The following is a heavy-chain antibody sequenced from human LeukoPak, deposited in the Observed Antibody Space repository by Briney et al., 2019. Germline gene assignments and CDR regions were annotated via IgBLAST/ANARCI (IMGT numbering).Heavy chain of an antibody. D-gene: IGHD3-16*02. CDR2: ISGYNGNT. V-gene: IGHV1-18*01. CDR3: ARDRSPLGELSLYNY. J-gene: IGHJ4*02. Sequence: ASVKVSRKASGYTFTSYGISWVRQAPGQGLEWMGWISGYNGNTNYAQELRDRVTMTTDTSTSTAYMELRSLRSDDTAVYYCARDRSPLGELSLYNYWGQGTLVTVSS. CDR1: GYTFTSYG.